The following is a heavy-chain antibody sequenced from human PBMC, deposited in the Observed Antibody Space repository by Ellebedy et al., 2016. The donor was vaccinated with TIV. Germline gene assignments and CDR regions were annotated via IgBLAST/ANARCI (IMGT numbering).Heavy chain of an antibody. D-gene: IGHD3-22*01. V-gene: IGHV4-39*01. J-gene: IGHJ4*02. CDR2: IYYSGST. Sequence: MPSETLSLTCTVSGSSISRSRYSWGWFGHPPGKGLVWIGSIYYSGSTYYNPSLKSRVTISVDTSKNQFSLKLSSVTAADTAVYYCAIYEKDSSGYYWGQGTLVTVSS. CDR3: AIYEKDSSGYY. CDR1: GSSISRSRYS.